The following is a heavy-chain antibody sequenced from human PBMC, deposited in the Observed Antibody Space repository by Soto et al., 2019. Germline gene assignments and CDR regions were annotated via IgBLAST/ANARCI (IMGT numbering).Heavy chain of an antibody. D-gene: IGHD5-18*01. J-gene: IGHJ4*02. V-gene: IGHV3-9*01. CDR3: AKGGERGYRDGRFDS. Sequence: EVQLVESGGDLVQPGGSLRLSCAASGFTFDDYAMHWVRQVPGKGLEWVSSISWSSDGIAYEGSVKGRFTISRDSAKNSRYLQMNSLRVEDTALYYCAKGGERGYRDGRFDSWGQGTLVTVSS. CDR2: ISWSSDGI. CDR1: GFTFDDYA.